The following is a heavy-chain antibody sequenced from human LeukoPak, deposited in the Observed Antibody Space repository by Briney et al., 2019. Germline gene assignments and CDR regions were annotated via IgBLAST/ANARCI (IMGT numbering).Heavy chain of an antibody. J-gene: IGHJ6*02. CDR2: ISAYNGNT. CDR3: ARDPPRIVVVVAATNYYGMDV. CDR1: GYTFTSYG. D-gene: IGHD2-15*01. Sequence: ASVKVSCTASGYTFTSYGISWVRQAPGQGLEWMGWISAYNGNTNYAQKLQGRVTMTTDTSTSTAYMELRSLRSDDTAVYYCARDPPRIVVVVAATNYYGMDVWGQGTTVTVSS. V-gene: IGHV1-18*01.